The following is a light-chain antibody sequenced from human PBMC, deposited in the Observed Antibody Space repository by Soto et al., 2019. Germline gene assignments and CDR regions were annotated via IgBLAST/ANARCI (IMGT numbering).Light chain of an antibody. CDR2: DVT. CDR3: SSYTSSYTLI. J-gene: IGLJ2*01. V-gene: IGLV2-14*03. Sequence: QSALTQFASVSGSPGQSITISCTGTSSDVGGYDYVSWYQQHLGKAPKLMIYDVTNRPSGVSNRFSGSKSGNTASLTISGLQAEDEADYYCSSYTSSYTLIFGGGTKVTVL. CDR1: SSDVGGYDY.